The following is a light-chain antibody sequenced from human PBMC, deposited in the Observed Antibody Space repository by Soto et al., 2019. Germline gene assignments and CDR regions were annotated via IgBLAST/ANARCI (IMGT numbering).Light chain of an antibody. V-gene: IGKV3-20*01. CDR3: QQYGSSPYT. CDR2: DAV. Sequence: ETLLTQSPGTLSLSPGERATLSCRASQSVSSSYLTWYQQKPGQAPRLLIYDAVRRATGIPDRFSGSGSGTDFTLTISRLEYEDFAVYYCQQYGSSPYTFGQGTKVDIK. J-gene: IGKJ2*01. CDR1: QSVSSSY.